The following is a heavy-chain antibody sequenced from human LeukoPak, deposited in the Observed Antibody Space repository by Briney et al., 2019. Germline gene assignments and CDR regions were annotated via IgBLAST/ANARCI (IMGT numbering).Heavy chain of an antibody. CDR1: GFTFSTYA. CDR2: ISGSGGNS. Sequence: GGSLRLSCAASGFTFSTYAMSWVRQAPGKGLEWVSGISGSGGNSFYADSVKGRFTISRDNAKNSLYLQMNSLRAEDTAVYYCARKARGNWNDVDYWGQGTLVTVSS. J-gene: IGHJ4*02. D-gene: IGHD1-20*01. CDR3: ARKARGNWNDVDY. V-gene: IGHV3-23*01.